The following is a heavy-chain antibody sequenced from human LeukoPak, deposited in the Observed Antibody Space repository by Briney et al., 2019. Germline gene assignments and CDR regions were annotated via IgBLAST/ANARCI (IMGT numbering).Heavy chain of an antibody. J-gene: IGHJ6*02. CDR2: IFYSGST. CDR3: ARDHIVVVTATPYYYYGMDV. D-gene: IGHD2-21*02. CDR1: GGSISTYY. V-gene: IGHV4-59*12. Sequence: SETLSLTCSVSGGSISTYYWSWIRQPPGKGLEWIGYIFYSGSTNYNPSLKSRVTISVVTSKNQFSLSLRSVTAADTAVYYCARDHIVVVTATPYYYYGMDVWGQGTTVTVSS.